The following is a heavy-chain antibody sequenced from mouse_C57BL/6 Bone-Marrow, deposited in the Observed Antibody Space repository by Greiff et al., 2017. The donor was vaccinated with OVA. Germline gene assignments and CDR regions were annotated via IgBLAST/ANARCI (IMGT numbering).Heavy chain of an antibody. CDR3: ARLRSGDWYFDV. CDR2: IYPGSGST. D-gene: IGHD1-1*01. V-gene: IGHV1-55*01. Sequence: QVQLQQPGAELVKPGASVKMSCKASGYTFTSYWITWVKQRPGQGLEWIGDIYPGSGSTKYNEKFKSKATLTVDTSSSTAFMQLSSLTSEDSAVYYCARLRSGDWYFDVWGTGTTVTVSS. CDR1: GYTFTSYW. J-gene: IGHJ1*03.